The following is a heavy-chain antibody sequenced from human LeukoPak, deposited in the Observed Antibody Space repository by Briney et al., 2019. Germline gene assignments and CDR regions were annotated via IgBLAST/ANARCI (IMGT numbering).Heavy chain of an antibody. CDR3: ARGVRWLQLSYFDY. D-gene: IGHD5-24*01. CDR1: GASISSGGYY. J-gene: IGHJ4*02. V-gene: IGHV4-31*03. CDR2: IYYSGST. Sequence: SSQTLSLTCTVSGASISSGGYYWSWIRQHPGKGLEWIGYIYYSGSTYYNPSLKSRVTISVDTSKNQFSPKLSSVTAADTAVYYCARGVRWLQLSYFDYWGQGTLVTVSS.